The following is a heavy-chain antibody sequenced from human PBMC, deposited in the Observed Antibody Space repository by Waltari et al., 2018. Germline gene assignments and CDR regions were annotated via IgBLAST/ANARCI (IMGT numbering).Heavy chain of an antibody. D-gene: IGHD3-16*01. CDR2: ISYSGAT. CDR1: GGSITTNRHY. CDR3: ATYVGASIGTAAFDV. Sequence: QLHLQESGPGLVQPSETLSLTCSVSGGSITTNRHYWGWIRQPPGKGLEWPATISYSGATDTNPSLKSRVTRSVDTFKNQDSLKLRSVTAADTALYYCATYVGASIGTAAFDVWGQGTQWSPSLQ. J-gene: IGHJ3*01. V-gene: IGHV4-39*01.